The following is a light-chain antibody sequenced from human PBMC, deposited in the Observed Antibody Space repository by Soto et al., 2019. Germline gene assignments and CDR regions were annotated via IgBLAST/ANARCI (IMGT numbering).Light chain of an antibody. Sequence: DIQMTQSPSSLSASVGDRVTITCRASQSISSYLNWYQQKPGKAPKLLIYAASSLQSGVPSRFSGSGYGTDFTLTIRSLQSEDFATYYCQQCYTTPRTYGQGTKVDIK. CDR1: QSISSY. CDR2: AAS. CDR3: QQCYTTPRT. J-gene: IGKJ1*01. V-gene: IGKV1-39*01.